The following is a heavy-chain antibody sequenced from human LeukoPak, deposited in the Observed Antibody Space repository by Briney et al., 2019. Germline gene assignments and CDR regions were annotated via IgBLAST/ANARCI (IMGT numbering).Heavy chain of an antibody. D-gene: IGHD3-3*01. V-gene: IGHV1-18*01. CDR1: GYTFTSYG. J-gene: IGHJ4*02. CDR2: IIPILGIA. Sequence: ASVKVSCKASGYTFTSYGISWVRQAPGQGLEWMGRIIPILGIANYAQKLQGRVTMTTDTSTSTAYMELRSLRSDDTAVYYCARGDGYDPSPYYFDYWGQGTLVTVSS. CDR3: ARGDGYDPSPYYFDY.